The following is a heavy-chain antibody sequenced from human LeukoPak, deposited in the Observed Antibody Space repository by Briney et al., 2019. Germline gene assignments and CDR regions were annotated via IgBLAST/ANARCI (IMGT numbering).Heavy chain of an antibody. D-gene: IGHD6-13*01. CDR2: IKQDGSDK. V-gene: IGHV3-7*01. Sequence: SLRLSCEVSGFTFSSYWMNWVRQAPGKGLEWVANIKQDGSDKYYVDSVKGRFTISRDNAKNSLYLQMNSLRAEDTAVYYCAIIPRAAAGPSARSPFHYWGQGTLVTVSS. CDR1: GFTFSSYW. CDR3: AIIPRAAAGPSARSPFHY. J-gene: IGHJ4*02.